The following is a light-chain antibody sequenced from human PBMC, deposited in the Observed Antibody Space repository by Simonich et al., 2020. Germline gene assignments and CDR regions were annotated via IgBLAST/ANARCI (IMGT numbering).Light chain of an antibody. Sequence: NFMLTQPHSVSESPGKTVTISCTRISGSIASNYVQWYQQRPGSSPTTVIYEDNQSPAGVPTRFSGSIDSSSNSASLTISGLKTEDEADYCQSYDSSNQVFGGGTKLTVL. CDR1: SGSIASNY. CDR2: EDN. J-gene: IGLJ2*01. CDR3: QSYDSSNQV. V-gene: IGLV6-57*01.